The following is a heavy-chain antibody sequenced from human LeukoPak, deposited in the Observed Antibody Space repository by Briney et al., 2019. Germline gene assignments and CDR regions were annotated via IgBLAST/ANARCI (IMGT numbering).Heavy chain of an antibody. V-gene: IGHV3-21*01. CDR1: GFSFGNYT. Sequence: GGSLRLSCAASGFSFGNYTMSWVRQFPGKRLEWVSSISTDSSYKYYGGSLRGRFSISRDNAKKSPYLQMSGLRVDDTAVYYCVREVDGQFVWGQGTLVTVSS. D-gene: IGHD2-2*01. J-gene: IGHJ4*02. CDR3: VREVDGQFV. CDR2: ISTDSSYK.